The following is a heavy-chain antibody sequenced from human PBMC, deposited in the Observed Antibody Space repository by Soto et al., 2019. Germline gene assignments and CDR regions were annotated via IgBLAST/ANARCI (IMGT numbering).Heavy chain of an antibody. CDR2: IHYSGTT. Sequence: SETLSLTCPFSGTSLSSYYWSLIRQPPGKGLEWIANIHYSGTTNYNPSLASRVTISVDTSKNQFSLKMTSVTAADRAIYFCARYNSYAIDYWGRGNLVTVS. J-gene: IGHJ4*02. D-gene: IGHD2-8*01. CDR1: GTSLSSYY. V-gene: IGHV4-59*01. CDR3: ARYNSYAIDY.